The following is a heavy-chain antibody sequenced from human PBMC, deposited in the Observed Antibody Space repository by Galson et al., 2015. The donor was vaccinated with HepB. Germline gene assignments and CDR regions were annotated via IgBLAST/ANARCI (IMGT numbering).Heavy chain of an antibody. D-gene: IGHD3-3*01. V-gene: IGHV3-21*01. CDR2: ISSSSSYI. Sequence: SLRLSCAASGFTFSSYSMNWVRQAPGKGLEWVSSISSSSSYIYYADSVKGRFTISRDNAKNSLYLQMNSLRAEDTAVYYCALGQGYDFWSGYPYYYYYGMDVWGQGTTVTVSS. J-gene: IGHJ6*02. CDR3: ALGQGYDFWSGYPYYYYYGMDV. CDR1: GFTFSSYS.